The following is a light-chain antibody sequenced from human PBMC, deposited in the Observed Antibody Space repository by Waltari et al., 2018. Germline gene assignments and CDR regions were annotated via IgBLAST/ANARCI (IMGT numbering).Light chain of an antibody. CDR2: TNN. J-gene: IGLJ2*01. CDR3: ATWDDRLKRPV. CDR1: SSNIGNNT. V-gene: IGLV1-44*01. Sequence: QSVLTPAPSASGTPGQRVTISCSGGSSNIGNNTVVWYQQLPGPAPKLPIYTNNNRPSGVPDRFSSSKSGTSASLAITGLQSDDEADYYCATWDDRLKRPVFGGGTKLTVL.